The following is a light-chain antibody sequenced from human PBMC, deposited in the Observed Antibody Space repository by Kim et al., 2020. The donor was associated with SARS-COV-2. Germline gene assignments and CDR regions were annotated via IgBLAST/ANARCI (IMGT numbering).Light chain of an antibody. V-gene: IGKV1-8*01. CDR1: QGISSY. CDR3: QQYYSYPYT. Sequence: SASTGDRVTITCRASQGISSYLAWYQQKPGKAPKLLIYAASTLQSGVPSRFSGSGSGTDFTLTISCLQSEDFATYYCQQYYSYPYTFGHGTKLEI. CDR2: AAS. J-gene: IGKJ2*01.